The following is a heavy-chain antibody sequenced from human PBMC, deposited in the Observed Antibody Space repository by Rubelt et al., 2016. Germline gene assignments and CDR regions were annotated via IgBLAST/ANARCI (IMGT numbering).Heavy chain of an antibody. CDR1: GSSISTSPYY. V-gene: IGHV4-39*07. CDR3: ARVIIPAGNDY. D-gene: IGHD2-2*01. Sequence: QLQLQESGPGLVKPSETLSLTCTVSGSSISTSPYYWGWIRQPPGKGLECIGTIFYSGSPFYTPSLKSRVSISVDTSKNQFSLKLISVTAADTAVYYCARVIIPAGNDYWGQGILVTVSS. J-gene: IGHJ4*02. CDR2: IFYSGSP.